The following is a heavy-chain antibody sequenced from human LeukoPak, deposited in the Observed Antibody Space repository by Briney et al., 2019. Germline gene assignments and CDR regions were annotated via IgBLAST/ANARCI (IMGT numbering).Heavy chain of an antibody. CDR3: AKVAKYYYGSETYYFFEH. Sequence: GGSLRLSCAASGFTFSDYALSWVRQTPGKGLEWVAATTGSSGDTYHADSVKGRFAISRDNSKNTLYLQMNSLRVEDTAVYYCAKVAKYYYGSETYYFFEHWGQGTPVTASS. CDR2: TTGSSGDT. CDR1: GFTFSDYA. J-gene: IGHJ4*02. V-gene: IGHV3-23*01. D-gene: IGHD3-10*01.